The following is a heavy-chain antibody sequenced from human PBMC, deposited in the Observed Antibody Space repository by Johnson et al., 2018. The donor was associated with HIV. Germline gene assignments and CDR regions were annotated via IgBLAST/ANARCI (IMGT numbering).Heavy chain of an antibody. CDR2: ISYDGSNK. CDR3: ATFDAFDI. V-gene: IGHV3-30*19. J-gene: IGHJ3*02. Sequence: QVQLVESGGGVVQPGGSLRLSCAASGFTFSNFGMHWVRQAPGKGLEWVAVISYDGSNKYYADSVKGRFTISRDNTKNTLYLQMNSLRAEDTAVYYCATFDAFDIWGQGTMVTVSS. CDR1: GFTFSNFG.